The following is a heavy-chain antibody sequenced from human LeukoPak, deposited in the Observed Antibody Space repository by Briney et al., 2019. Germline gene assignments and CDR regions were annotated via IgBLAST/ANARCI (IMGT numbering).Heavy chain of an antibody. V-gene: IGHV3-23*01. CDR3: ANVGVAAASPPFYLDV. CDR2: VTSDGRT. CDR1: GFTFSNYA. D-gene: IGHD2-2*01. J-gene: IGHJ6*03. Sequence: PGGFLRLSCAASGFTFSNYAMVWVRQAPGKGLDWVSAVTSDGRTFYADSVRGRVTISRDNSKNTLYLQMNSLGAEDTAEYFCANVGVAAASPPFYLDVWGKGTTVTVSS.